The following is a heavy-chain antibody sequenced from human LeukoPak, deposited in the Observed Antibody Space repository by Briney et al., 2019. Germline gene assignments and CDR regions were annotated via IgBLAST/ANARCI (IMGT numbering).Heavy chain of an antibody. Sequence: GGSLRLSCAASGFTFSSYAMSWVRQAPGKGLEWVSAISGSGGSTYYADSVKGRFTISRDNSKNTLYLQMNSLRAEDTAVYYCAKDASVMKSYDSSGYYSDYWGQGTLVTVSS. CDR1: GFTFSSYA. J-gene: IGHJ4*02. CDR2: ISGSGGST. V-gene: IGHV3-23*01. CDR3: AKDASVMKSYDSSGYYSDY. D-gene: IGHD3-22*01.